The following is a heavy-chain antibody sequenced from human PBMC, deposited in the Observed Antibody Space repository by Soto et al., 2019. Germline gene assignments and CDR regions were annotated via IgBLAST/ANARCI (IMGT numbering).Heavy chain of an antibody. CDR1: GFSFGSYG. V-gene: IGHV3-33*08. D-gene: IGHD2-21*02. CDR2: IRYDGSRK. Sequence: PGGSLRLCCAACGFSFGSYGMNWVRQAPGKGLEWVAGIRYDGSRKYYADSVKGRFTISRDNSKNTLYLQMNSLRAEDTAVYYCARSRGDYYYYYGMDVWGQGTTVTVSS. CDR3: ARSRGDYYYYYGMDV. J-gene: IGHJ6*02.